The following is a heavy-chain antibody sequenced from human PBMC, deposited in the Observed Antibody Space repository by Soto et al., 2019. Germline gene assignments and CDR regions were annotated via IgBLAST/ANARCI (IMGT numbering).Heavy chain of an antibody. CDR1: GFTFTTSG. CDR3: AISGTYYAHFDY. V-gene: IGHV3-30*03. J-gene: IGHJ4*02. CDR2: ISYDGSHK. D-gene: IGHD3-10*01. Sequence: QVQLVESGGGVVQPGRSLRLSCAASGFTFTTSGMHWVRQAPGKGPEWVAVISYDGSHKYYADSVEGRFTISRDNSKNTVYLQMNSLRAEDTATYYCAISGTYYAHFDYWGQGTLVTVSS.